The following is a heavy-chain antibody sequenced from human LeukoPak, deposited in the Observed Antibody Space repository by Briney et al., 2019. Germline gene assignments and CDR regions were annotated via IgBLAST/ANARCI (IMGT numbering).Heavy chain of an antibody. V-gene: IGHV3-23*01. Sequence: PGGSLRLSCAASGLTFSSYAMSWVRQAPGKGLEWVSAISGSGGSTYYADSVKGRFTISRDNSKNTLYLQMNSLRAEDTAVYYCASLPVVVVAATRNFDYWGQGTLVTVSS. CDR3: ASLPVVVVAATRNFDY. J-gene: IGHJ4*02. CDR2: ISGSGGST. CDR1: GLTFSSYA. D-gene: IGHD2-15*01.